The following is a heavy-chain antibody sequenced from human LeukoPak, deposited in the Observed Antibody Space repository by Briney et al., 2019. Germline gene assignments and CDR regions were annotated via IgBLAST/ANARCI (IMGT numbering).Heavy chain of an antibody. CDR3: ARQADYYYYYGMDV. V-gene: IGHV1-18*01. CDR2: ISAYNGNT. CDR1: GYTFTSYG. Sequence: ASVKVSCKASGYTFTSYGIGWVRQAPGQGLEWMGWISAYNGNTNYAQKLQGRVTMTTDTSTSTAYMELRSLRSDDTAVYYCARQADYYYYYGMDVWGQGTTVTVSS. J-gene: IGHJ6*02.